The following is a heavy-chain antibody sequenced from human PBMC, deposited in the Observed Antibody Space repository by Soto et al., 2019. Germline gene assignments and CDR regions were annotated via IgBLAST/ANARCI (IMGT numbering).Heavy chain of an antibody. CDR3: ARDSRPDIALDY. CDR1: DGSISNFY. D-gene: IGHD5-12*01. J-gene: IGHJ4*02. CDR2: IYYSGST. Sequence: SGTRSLTCTVSDGSISNFYWSWIRQPPGKGREWVGYIYYSGSTYYNPSLKSRVTISVDTSKNQFSLKLSSVTAADTAVYYCARDSRPDIALDYWGQGTLVTVSS. V-gene: IGHV4-59*06.